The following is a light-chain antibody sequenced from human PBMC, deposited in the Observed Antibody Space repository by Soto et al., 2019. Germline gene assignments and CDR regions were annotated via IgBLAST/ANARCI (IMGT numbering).Light chain of an antibody. V-gene: IGKV1-9*01. Sequence: QLTQSPSSLSASVGDRVTITCRASQDVSRYLAWYQQKAGKAPKLLIYGASTLQSGVPSRFSGFGSGTEFTLTISSLQPEDFATYYCQQYNSYWTFGQGTKVEIK. J-gene: IGKJ1*01. CDR3: QQYNSYWT. CDR1: QDVSRY. CDR2: GAS.